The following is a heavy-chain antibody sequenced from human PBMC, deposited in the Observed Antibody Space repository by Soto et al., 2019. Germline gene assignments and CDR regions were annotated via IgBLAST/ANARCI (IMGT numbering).Heavy chain of an antibody. V-gene: IGHV4-31*03. J-gene: IGHJ4*02. CDR2: IYYSGST. CDR1: GGSISSGGYY. D-gene: IGHD3-3*01. Sequence: SETLSLTCTVSGGSISSGGYYWSWIRQHPGKGLEWIGYIYYSGSTYYNPSLKSRVTISVDTSKNQFSLKLSSVTAADTAVYYCAREVLYDFWSGYKDYWGQGTLVTVSS. CDR3: AREVLYDFWSGYKDY.